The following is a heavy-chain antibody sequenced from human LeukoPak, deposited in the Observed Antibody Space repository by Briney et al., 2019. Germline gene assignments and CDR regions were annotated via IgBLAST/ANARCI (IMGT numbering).Heavy chain of an antibody. J-gene: IGHJ5*02. Sequence: GGSLRLSCAASGFTFGGYPMHWIRQTPGQGLEWVSLISPDGGRSFQADSVRGRFTISRDNSKNSLYLQMNSLRSEDTALYYCAKDMGGSGRNWASNWFDPWGQGTLVTVSS. CDR3: AKDMGGSGRNWASNWFDP. CDR2: ISPDGGRS. D-gene: IGHD1-26*01. V-gene: IGHV3-43*02. CDR1: GFTFGGYP.